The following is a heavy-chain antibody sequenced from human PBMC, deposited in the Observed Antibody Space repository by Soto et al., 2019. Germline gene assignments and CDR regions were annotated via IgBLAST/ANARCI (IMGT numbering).Heavy chain of an antibody. V-gene: IGHV4-39*01. CDR2: IYYSGST. J-gene: IGHJ6*02. D-gene: IGHD3-10*01. CDR3: ARPLLYGSGSYSAEYYGMDV. Sequence: PSETLSLTCTVSGGSISSSSYYWGWIRQPPGKGLEWIGSIYYSGSTYYNPSLKSRVTISVDTSKNQFSLKLSSVTAADTAVYYCARPLLYGSGSYSAEYYGMDVWGQGTTVTVSS. CDR1: GGSISSSSYY.